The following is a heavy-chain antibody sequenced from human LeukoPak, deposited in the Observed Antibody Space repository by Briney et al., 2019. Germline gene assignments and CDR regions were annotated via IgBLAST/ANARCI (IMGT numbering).Heavy chain of an antibody. CDR2: ISGSGGST. J-gene: IGHJ3*02. V-gene: IGHV3-23*01. D-gene: IGHD2-15*01. Sequence: GGSLRLSCAASGFTFSSYAMSWVRQTPGKGLEWVSAISGSGGSTYYADSVKGRFTISRDNAKNSLYLQMNSLRAEDTAVYYCARDLGYDAFDIWGQGTMVTVSS. CDR3: ARDLGYDAFDI. CDR1: GFTFSSYA.